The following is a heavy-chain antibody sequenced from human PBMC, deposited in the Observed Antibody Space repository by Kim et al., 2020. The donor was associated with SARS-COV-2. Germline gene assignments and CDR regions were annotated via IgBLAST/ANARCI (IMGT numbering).Heavy chain of an antibody. V-gene: IGHV4-59*08. J-gene: IGHJ6*02. CDR2: IYYSGST. D-gene: IGHD6-19*01. CDR3: ARRSSGWPGYGMDV. Sequence: SETLCLTCTVSGGSISSYYWSWIRQPPGKGLEWIGYIYYSGSTNYNPSLKSRVTISVDTSKNQFSLKLSSVTAADTAVYYCARRSSGWPGYGMDVWGQGTTVTVSS. CDR1: GGSISSYY.